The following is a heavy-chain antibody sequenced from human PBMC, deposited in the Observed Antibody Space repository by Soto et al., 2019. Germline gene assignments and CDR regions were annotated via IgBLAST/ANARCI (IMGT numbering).Heavy chain of an antibody. D-gene: IGHD1-26*01. J-gene: IGHJ6*02. Sequence: PSETLSLTCTVSGGSISSGGYYWSWIRQHPGKGLEWIGYIYYSGSTYYNPSLKSRVTISVDTSKNQFSLKLSSVTAADTAVYYCARDEGDGYNYYGMDVWGQGTTVTVSS. V-gene: IGHV4-31*03. CDR2: IYYSGST. CDR3: ARDEGDGYNYYGMDV. CDR1: GGSISSGGYY.